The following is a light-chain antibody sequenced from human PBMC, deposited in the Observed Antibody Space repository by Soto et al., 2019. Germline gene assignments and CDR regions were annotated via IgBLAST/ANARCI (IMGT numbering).Light chain of an antibody. CDR1: QSVSSSY. Sequence: EIVVTQSPATLSLSPGERATIACGASQSVSSSYLAWYQQKPDLAPRLLIYDASSRDTGIPDRFSGSGSGTDFTLTISRLEPADFAVYYCQQYGSSPYPFGQGTRLEIK. CDR2: DAS. CDR3: QQYGSSPYP. V-gene: IGKV3D-20*01. J-gene: IGKJ5*01.